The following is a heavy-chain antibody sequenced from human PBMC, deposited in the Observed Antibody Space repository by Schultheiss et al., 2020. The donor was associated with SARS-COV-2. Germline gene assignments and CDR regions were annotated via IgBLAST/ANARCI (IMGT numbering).Heavy chain of an antibody. V-gene: IGHV4-34*01. CDR2: IYYSGST. Sequence: SETLSLTCAVYGGSFSGYYWSWIRQPPGKGLEWIGSIYYSGSTYYNPSLKSRVTISVDTSKNQFSLKLNSVTAADTAFYYCARDFGDYRIDYWGQGTLVTVSS. D-gene: IGHD3-16*01. J-gene: IGHJ4*02. CDR3: ARDFGDYRIDY. CDR1: GGSFSGYY.